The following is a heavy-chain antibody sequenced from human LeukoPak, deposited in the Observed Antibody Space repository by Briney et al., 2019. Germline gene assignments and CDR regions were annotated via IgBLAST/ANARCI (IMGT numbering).Heavy chain of an antibody. CDR3: ARGNTAMVTL. Sequence: AGGSLRLSCAASGFTFSSYSMNWVRQAPGKGLEWASSISSTSSNIYYADSLKGRFTISRDNAKNSLYLQMNSLRAEDTAVYYCARGNTAMVTLWGQGTLVTVSS. CDR2: ISSTSSNI. J-gene: IGHJ4*02. CDR1: GFTFSSYS. D-gene: IGHD5-18*01. V-gene: IGHV3-21*01.